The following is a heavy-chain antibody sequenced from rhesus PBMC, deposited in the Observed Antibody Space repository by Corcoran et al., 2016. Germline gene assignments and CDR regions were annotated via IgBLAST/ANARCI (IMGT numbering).Heavy chain of an antibody. CDR3: TKSQKEYYFDY. V-gene: IGHV3-13*01. CDR1: GFPSGTSY. D-gene: IGHD3-22*01. CDR2: IRNKANSYTT. J-gene: IGHJ4*01. Sequence: EVQLVESGGGLVQPGGSLRLPCAASGFPSGTSYMQWVRQAQGKGLEWVGLIRNKANSYTTEYAAAVKGRFTISRDESKNTLYLQMSSLKTEDTAIYYCTKSQKEYYFDYWGQGVLVTVSS.